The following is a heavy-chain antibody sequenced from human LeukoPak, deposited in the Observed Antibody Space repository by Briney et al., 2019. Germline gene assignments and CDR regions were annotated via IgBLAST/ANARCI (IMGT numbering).Heavy chain of an antibody. V-gene: IGHV4-4*02. J-gene: IGHJ5*02. Sequence: SGTLSLTCAVSGGSISSSNWWSWVRQPPGKGLEWIGEIYHSGSTNYNPSLKSRVTISVDKSKNQFSLKLSSVTAADTAVYYCARDSRNYYDSSGLSFDPWGQGTLVTVSS. CDR2: IYHSGST. CDR1: GGSISSSNW. CDR3: ARDSRNYYDSSGLSFDP. D-gene: IGHD3-22*01.